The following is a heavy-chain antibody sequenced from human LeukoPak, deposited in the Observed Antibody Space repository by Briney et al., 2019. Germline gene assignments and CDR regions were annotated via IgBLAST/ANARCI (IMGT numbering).Heavy chain of an antibody. J-gene: IGHJ6*02. CDR3: ARSDRIDCSSTSCYDYYYGMDV. D-gene: IGHD2-2*01. CDR2: ISSSSYI. V-gene: IGHV3-21*01. CDR1: GFTFSSYS. Sequence: GGSLRLSCAASGFTFSSYSMTWVRQAPVKGLEWVSSISSSSYIYYADSVKGRFTISRDNAKNSLYLQMNSLRAEDTAVYYCARSDRIDCSSTSCYDYYYGMDVWGQGTTVTVSS.